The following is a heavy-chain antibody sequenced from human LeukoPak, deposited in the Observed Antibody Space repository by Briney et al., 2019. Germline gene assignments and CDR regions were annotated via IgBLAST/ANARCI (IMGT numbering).Heavy chain of an antibody. CDR2: ISAYNGNT. J-gene: IGHJ3*02. CDR3: ARDLGVGATMGSDAFDI. V-gene: IGHV1-18*01. D-gene: IGHD1-26*01. CDR1: GYTFTSYG. Sequence: GASVKVSCKASGYTFTSYGISWVRQAPGQGLEWMGWISAYNGNTNYAQKLQGRVTMTTDTSTSTAYMELRSLRSDDTAVYYCARDLGVGATMGSDAFDIWGQGTMVTVSS.